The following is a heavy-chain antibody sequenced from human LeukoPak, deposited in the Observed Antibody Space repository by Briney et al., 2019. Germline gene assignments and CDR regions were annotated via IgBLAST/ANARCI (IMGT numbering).Heavy chain of an antibody. J-gene: IGHJ3*01. CDR3: ARSYYYDSSGNRADAFDF. D-gene: IGHD3-22*01. CDR2: IYSGGST. CDR1: GFTFSSYS. V-gene: IGHV3-53*01. Sequence: PGGSLRLSCAASGFTFSSYSMNWVRQAPGKGLEWVSVIYSGGSTYYADSVKGRFTISRDNSKNTLFLQMNSLRAEDTAIYYCARSYYYDSSGNRADAFDFWGQGTMVTVSS.